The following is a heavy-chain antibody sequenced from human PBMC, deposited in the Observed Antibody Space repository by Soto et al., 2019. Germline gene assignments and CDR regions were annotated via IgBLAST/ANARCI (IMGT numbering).Heavy chain of an antibody. CDR3: ARLPGPLVAVLYIYPLDGREAMSDVDV. CDR1: GFTFNYYP. CDR2: VSFDGSNK. V-gene: IGHV3-30-3*01. J-gene: IGHJ6*02. Sequence: QMQLVESGGGVVQPGGSLRLSCAASGFTFNYYPMHWVRQAPGKGLEWVAVVSFDGSNKYYADSVKGRFTISKDNSKNALYLQMNSLRREETAGYYCARLPGPLVAVLYIYPLDGREAMSDVDVWGQGTTVTVSS. D-gene: IGHD6-19*01.